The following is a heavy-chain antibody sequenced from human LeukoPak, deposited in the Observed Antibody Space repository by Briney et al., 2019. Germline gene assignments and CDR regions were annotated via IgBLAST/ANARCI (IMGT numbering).Heavy chain of an antibody. CDR3: ARAAEIRGFDY. V-gene: IGHV4-34*01. D-gene: IGHD3-10*01. CDR2: IYYSGST. J-gene: IGHJ4*02. Sequence: PSETLSLTCGVYDGSFSSYYWSWIRQPPGKGLEWIGSIYYSGSTYYNPSLKSRVTISVDTSKNQFSLKLSSVTAADTAVYYCARAAEIRGFDYWGQGTLVTVSS. CDR1: DGSFSSYY.